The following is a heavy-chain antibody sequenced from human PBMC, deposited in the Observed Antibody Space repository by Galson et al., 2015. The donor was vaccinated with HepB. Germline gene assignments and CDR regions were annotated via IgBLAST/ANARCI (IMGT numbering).Heavy chain of an antibody. J-gene: IGHJ5*02. V-gene: IGHV3-30-3*01. CDR2: ISNDGSNI. D-gene: IGHD3-16*01. CDR3: ARDGGCASLRCAYHSLNP. Sequence: SLRLSCAASGFSFTTYAMHWARQAPGQGLEWVAIISNDGSNINYADSVKGRFTISRDNSKNTLYLQMNSLKIEDTALYYCARDGGCASLRCAYHSLNPWGPGTLVTVSS. CDR1: GFSFTTYA.